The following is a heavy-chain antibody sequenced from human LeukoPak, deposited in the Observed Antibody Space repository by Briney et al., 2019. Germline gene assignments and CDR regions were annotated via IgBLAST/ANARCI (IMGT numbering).Heavy chain of an antibody. J-gene: IGHJ4*02. CDR1: GGSISSSSYY. Sequence: SETLSLTCTVSGGSISSSSYYWGWIRQPPGKGLEWIGSIYYSGSTYYNPSLKSRVTISVDTSKNQFSLKLSSVTAADTAVYYCASLMITFGGVIVDYWGQGTLVTVSS. CDR3: ASLMITFGGVIVDY. V-gene: IGHV4-39*01. CDR2: IYYSGST. D-gene: IGHD3-16*02.